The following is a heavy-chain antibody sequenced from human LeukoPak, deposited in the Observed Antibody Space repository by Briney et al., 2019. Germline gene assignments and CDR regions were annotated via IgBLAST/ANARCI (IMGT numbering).Heavy chain of an antibody. J-gene: IGHJ6*02. CDR3: ARFRAYGSEPYGMDV. CDR2: MNPNSGNT. D-gene: IGHD3-10*01. Sequence: GASVTVSFTASGYTFTSYDINWVRQATGQGLEWMGWMNPNSGNTGYAQKFQGRVTMTRNTSISTAYMELSSLRSEDTAVYYCARFRAYGSEPYGMDVWGQGTTVTVSS. V-gene: IGHV1-8*01. CDR1: GYTFTSYD.